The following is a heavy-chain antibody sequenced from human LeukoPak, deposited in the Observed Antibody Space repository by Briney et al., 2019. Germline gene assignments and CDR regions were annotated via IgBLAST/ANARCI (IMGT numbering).Heavy chain of an antibody. D-gene: IGHD3-10*01. CDR3: AGGGFGEAYYYYYYMDV. Sequence: PGGSLRLSCAASKFTFSTSSMSGVPQAPGKGREGVSSIFVSGGYTYYAHSVKGRFTISRDNSKNTLFLQMNSLRAEDTAVYYCAGGGFGEAYYYYYYMDVWGKGTTVTVSS. J-gene: IGHJ6*03. V-gene: IGHV3-23*01. CDR1: KFTFSTSS. CDR2: IFVSGGYT.